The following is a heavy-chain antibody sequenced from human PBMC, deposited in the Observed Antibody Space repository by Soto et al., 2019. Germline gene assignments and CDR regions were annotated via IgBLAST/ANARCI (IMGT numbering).Heavy chain of an antibody. D-gene: IGHD6-19*01. CDR1: EFTFSSYG. CDR2: ISYDGSNK. V-gene: IGHV3-30*18. J-gene: IGHJ4*02. CDR3: AKDLGGAAGTGPSIDY. Sequence: GGSLRLSCAASEFTFSSYGMHWVRQAPGKGLEWVAVISYDGSNKYYADSVKGRFTISRDNSKNTLYLQMNSLRAEDTAVYYCAKDLGGAAGTGPSIDYWGQGTLVTVSS.